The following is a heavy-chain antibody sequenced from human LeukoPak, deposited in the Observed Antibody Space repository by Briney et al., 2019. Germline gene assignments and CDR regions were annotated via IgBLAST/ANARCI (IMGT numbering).Heavy chain of an antibody. D-gene: IGHD2-21*02. CDR2: ISWNSGDI. V-gene: IGHV3-9*01. CDR3: VKSGGYATAIRYFDL. J-gene: IGHJ2*01. CDR1: GFSFGGYA. Sequence: GGSLRLSCAASGFSFGGYALHWVRQAPGKGLEWVASISWNSGDIVHADSVKGRFTISRDNAKNSLYLQMDSLRTEDSALYYCVKSGGYATAIRYFDLWGRGTLVTVSS.